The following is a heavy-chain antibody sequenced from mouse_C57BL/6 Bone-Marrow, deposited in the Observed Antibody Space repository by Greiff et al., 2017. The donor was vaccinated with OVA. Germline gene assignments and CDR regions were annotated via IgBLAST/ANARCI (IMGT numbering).Heavy chain of an antibody. V-gene: IGHV8-2*01. D-gene: IGHD1-1*01. J-gene: IGHJ1*03. Sequence: QVTLKVSGPGILQPSQTLSLACTFSGISLSTSGMGLSWLRKPSGKALEWLASIWNNDNYYNPSLKSRLTIPKETSNYQVFLKLTSVDTADAATYYGAWRAVYYYGSSYWDFDVWGTGTTVTVSS. CDR1: ISLSTSGMGL. CDR2: WNNDNY. CDR3: WRAVYYYGSSYWDFDV.